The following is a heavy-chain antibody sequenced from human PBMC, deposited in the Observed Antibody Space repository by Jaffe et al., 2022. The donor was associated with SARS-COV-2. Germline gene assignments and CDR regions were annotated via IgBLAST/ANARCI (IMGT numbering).Heavy chain of an antibody. V-gene: IGHV1-69*01. CDR2: IIPIFGTA. CDR3: AREAVVVPPTPNGVPYYYGMDV. CDR1: GGTFSSYA. J-gene: IGHJ6*02. D-gene: IGHD2-2*01. Sequence: QVQLVQSGAEVKKPGSSVKVSCKASGGTFSSYAISWVRQAPGQGLEWMGGIIPIFGTANYAQKFQGRVTITADESTSTAYMELSSLRSEDTAVYYCAREAVVVPPTPNGVPYYYGMDVWGQGTTVTVSS.